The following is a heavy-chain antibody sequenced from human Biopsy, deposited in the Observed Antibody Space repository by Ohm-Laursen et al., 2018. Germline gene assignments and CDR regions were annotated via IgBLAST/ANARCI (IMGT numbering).Heavy chain of an antibody. J-gene: IGHJ4*02. CDR1: GESFSGYY. Sequence: TLSLTCAVYGESFSGYYWTWIRQPPGKGLQVIGYISSGGRAKYNPSLKSRLTISLDTSKNQLSPRLSSVTAADSAIYYCARERQFRFLEGAFDYWGQGILVTVSS. V-gene: IGHV4-59*01. CDR2: ISSGGRA. CDR3: ARERQFRFLEGAFDY. D-gene: IGHD3-3*01.